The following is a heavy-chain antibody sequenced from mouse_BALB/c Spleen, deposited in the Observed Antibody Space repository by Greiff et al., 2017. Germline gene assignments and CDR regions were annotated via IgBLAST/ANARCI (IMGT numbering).Heavy chain of an antibody. CDR2: IDPENGNT. J-gene: IGHJ1*01. CDR3: AGSSDWYFDV. V-gene: IGHV14-1*02. Sequence: VQLKESGAELVRPGALVKLSCKASGFNIKDYYMHWVKQRPEQGLEWIGWIDPENGNTIYDPKFQGKASITADTSSNTAYLQLSSLTSEDTAVYYCAGSSDWYFDVWGAGTTVTVSS. D-gene: IGHD1-1*01. CDR1: GFNIKDYY.